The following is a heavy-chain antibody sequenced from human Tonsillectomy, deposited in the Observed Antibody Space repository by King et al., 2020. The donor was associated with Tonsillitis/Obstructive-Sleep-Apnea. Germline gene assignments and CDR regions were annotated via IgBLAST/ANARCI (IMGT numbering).Heavy chain of an antibody. V-gene: IGHV3-11*05. CDR2: ISSSSSYT. J-gene: IGHJ4*02. CDR3: ARDGSGGGYCSGGSCTTFDY. CDR1: GFTFSDYY. Sequence: LVQSGGGLVKPGGSLRLSCAASGFTFSDYYMSWLRQAPGKGLEWVSYISSSSSYTNYADSVKGRFTISRDNAKNSLYLQMNSLRAVDTAVYYCARDGSGGGYCSGGSCTTFDYWGQGTLVTVSS. D-gene: IGHD2-15*01.